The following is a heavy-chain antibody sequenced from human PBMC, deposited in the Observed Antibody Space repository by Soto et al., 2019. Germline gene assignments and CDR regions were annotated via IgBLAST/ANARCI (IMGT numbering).Heavy chain of an antibody. D-gene: IGHD3-10*01. CDR1: GYSFTSYW. J-gene: IGHJ4*02. Sequence: GESLKISCKGSGYSFTSYWISWVRQMPGKGLEWMGRIDPSDSYTNYSPSFQGQVTISADKSISAAYLQWSSLKASDTAMYYCARTFYFGSGTFTFPGYWGQGTLVTVSS. V-gene: IGHV5-10-1*04. CDR2: IDPSDSYT. CDR3: ARTFYFGSGTFTFPGY.